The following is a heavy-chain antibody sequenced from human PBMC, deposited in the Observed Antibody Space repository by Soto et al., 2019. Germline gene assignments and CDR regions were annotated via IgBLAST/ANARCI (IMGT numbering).Heavy chain of an antibody. CDR2: INPNTGGT. CDR1: GYTFTGYF. V-gene: IGHV1-2*02. D-gene: IGHD1-1*01. CDR3: ARDPTGWVNTTLDY. J-gene: IGHJ4*02. Sequence: ASMKVSCKASGYTFTGYFVHWVRQAPGQGLEWMGWINPNTGGTSYAQRLQGRVTMTRDTSTRTAYMDLSRLSSDDTAVYYCARDPTGWVNTTLDYWAQGTLVTVSS.